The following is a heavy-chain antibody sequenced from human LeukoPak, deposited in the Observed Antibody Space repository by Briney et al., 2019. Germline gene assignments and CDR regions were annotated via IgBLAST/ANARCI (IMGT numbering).Heavy chain of an antibody. CDR3: SKRVVTSLDAFDI. J-gene: IGHJ3*02. CDR1: GFTFSIYS. CDR2: ISDDGVRT. V-gene: IGHV3-23*01. D-gene: IGHD4-23*01. Sequence: GGSLRLSCAASGFTFSIYSMSWVRQAPGKGLEWVSAISDDGVRTYYADSVKGRFTISRDNSKNTLFLQMDSLRAEDTAVYYCSKRVVTSLDAFDIWGQGTMVTVSS.